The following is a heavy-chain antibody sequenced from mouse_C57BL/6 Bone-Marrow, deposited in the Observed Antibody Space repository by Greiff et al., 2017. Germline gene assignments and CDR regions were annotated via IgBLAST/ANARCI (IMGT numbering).Heavy chain of an antibody. D-gene: IGHD4-1*01. CDR3: DLTWKDY. CDR2: IHPGNSDT. V-gene: IGHV1-74*01. J-gene: IGHJ2*01. CDR1: GYTFTSYW. Sequence: QVQLQQPGAELVKPGASVKVSCKASGYTFTSYWMHWVKQRPGQGLEWIGRIHPGNSDTNYNEKFKGKATFTVATSSSTAYMQLSSLASEDSAVYYCDLTWKDYWGKGTTLTVSS.